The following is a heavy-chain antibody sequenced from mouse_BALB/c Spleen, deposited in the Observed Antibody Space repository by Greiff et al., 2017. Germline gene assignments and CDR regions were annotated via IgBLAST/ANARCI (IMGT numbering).Heavy chain of an antibody. J-gene: IGHJ3*01. D-gene: IGHD2-3*01. V-gene: IGHV1S81*02. CDR2: INPSNGGT. CDR3: TRGGYFPWFAY. Sequence: QVQLQQPGAELVKPGASVKLSCKASGYTFTSYYMYWVKQRPGQGLEWIGGINPSNGGTNFNEKFKSKVTLTVDKSSSTAYMQLSSLTSEDSAVYYCTRGGYFPWFAYWGQGTLVTVSA. CDR1: GYTFTSYY.